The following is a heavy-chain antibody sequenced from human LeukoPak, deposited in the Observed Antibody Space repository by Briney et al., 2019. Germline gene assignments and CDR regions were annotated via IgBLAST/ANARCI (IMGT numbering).Heavy chain of an antibody. CDR1: GFTFSSYS. CDR2: ISSSSSYI. D-gene: IGHD3-10*01. Sequence: PGGSLRLSCAASGFTFSSYSMNWVRQAPGKGLEWVSSISSSSSYIYYADSVKGRFTISRDNAKNSLYLQMNSLRAEDTAVYYCARDMGRLRVDGEPFDYWGQGTLVTVSS. J-gene: IGHJ4*02. CDR3: ARDMGRLRVDGEPFDY. V-gene: IGHV3-21*01.